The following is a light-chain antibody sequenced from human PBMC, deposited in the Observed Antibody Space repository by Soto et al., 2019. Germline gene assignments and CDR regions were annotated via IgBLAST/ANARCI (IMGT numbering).Light chain of an antibody. V-gene: IGLV2-14*01. CDR1: SSDVGGYNF. CDR3: SSYTSNSTRV. CDR2: EVS. Sequence: QSVLTQPASVSGSPGQSIIISCTGSSSDVGGYNFVSWYQQHPGKAPKLMIYEVSNRPSGVSNRFSGSKPGNTASLSISGLQAEDEAEYYCSSYTSNSTRVFGTGTKLTVL. J-gene: IGLJ1*01.